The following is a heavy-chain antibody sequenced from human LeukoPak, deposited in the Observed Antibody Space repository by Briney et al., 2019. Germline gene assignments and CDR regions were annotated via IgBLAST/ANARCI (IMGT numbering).Heavy chain of an antibody. Sequence: GGSLRLSCAASGFTFSNYWMSWVRQAPGKGLEWVSGISGSGGSTYYADSVKGRFTISRDNSKNTLYLQMNSLRAEDTAVYYCAKAYYYGSGSYYLDYWGQGTLVTVSS. D-gene: IGHD3-10*01. J-gene: IGHJ4*02. CDR2: ISGSGGST. V-gene: IGHV3-23*01. CDR1: GFTFSNYW. CDR3: AKAYYYGSGSYYLDY.